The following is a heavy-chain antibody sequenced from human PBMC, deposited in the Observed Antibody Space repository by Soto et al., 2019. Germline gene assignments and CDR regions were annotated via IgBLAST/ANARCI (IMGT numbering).Heavy chain of an antibody. D-gene: IGHD2-2*01. CDR1: GFTFSSYW. CDR3: AKSLSAIPGDS. J-gene: IGHJ4*02. Sequence: EVQLVESGGGLVQSGGSLRLSCAASGFTFSSYWMSWVRQGPGKGPEWVANIKQDGSEIYYVDSVKGRFTISRDNAKSSLYLLMASLRAEDPAVYHCAKSLSAIPGDSWGQGTLVTVSS. CDR2: IKQDGSEI. V-gene: IGHV3-7*05.